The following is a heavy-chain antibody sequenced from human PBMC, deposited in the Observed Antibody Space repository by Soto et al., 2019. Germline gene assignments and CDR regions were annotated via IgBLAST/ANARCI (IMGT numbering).Heavy chain of an antibody. D-gene: IGHD3-9*01. CDR1: GYTFTSYG. CDR3: ARDGIAPRRYFDWLLRDTAMVSFDY. Sequence: ASVKVSCNASGYTFTSYGSSWVRQAPGQGLEWMGWISAYNGNTNYAQKLQGRVTMTTDTSTSTAYMELRSLSSDDTAVYYCARDGIAPRRYFDWLLRDTAMVSFDYWGQGTLVTVSS. CDR2: ISAYNGNT. V-gene: IGHV1-18*01. J-gene: IGHJ4*02.